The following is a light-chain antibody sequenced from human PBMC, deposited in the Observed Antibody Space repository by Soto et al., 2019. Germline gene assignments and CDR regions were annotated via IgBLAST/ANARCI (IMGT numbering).Light chain of an antibody. CDR3: QQLTDWPPQWT. J-gene: IGKJ1*01. Sequence: EIVLTQSPDTLSLSPGERVTLSCRASQRMTNNFLAWFQQKPGLAPRLLIYDASSRATGIPARFSGSGSGTDFTLTISSLEPEDFAVYYCQQLTDWPPQWTFGQGTKVEIK. CDR1: QRMTNNF. CDR2: DAS. V-gene: IGKV3-11*01.